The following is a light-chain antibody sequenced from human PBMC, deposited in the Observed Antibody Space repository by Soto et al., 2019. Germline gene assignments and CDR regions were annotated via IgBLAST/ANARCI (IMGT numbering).Light chain of an antibody. V-gene: IGKV3-20*01. CDR3: QQYGSFPLT. CDR1: QSLRSH. J-gene: IGKJ4*01. CDR2: GAS. Sequence: EIVMTQSPASLSVSPGERDTLXCRASQSLRSHLAWYQQKPGEAPRLLTDGASNRAHGSPDRFSGSGSATDFTRTISRLEPEDFAVYYGQQYGSFPLTVGGGTKVDIK.